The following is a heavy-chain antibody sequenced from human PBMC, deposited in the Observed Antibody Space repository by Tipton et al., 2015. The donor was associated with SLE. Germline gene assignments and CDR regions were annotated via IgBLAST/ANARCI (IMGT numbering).Heavy chain of an antibody. CDR1: GGSISSSSYY. V-gene: IGHV4-39*01. Sequence: TLSLTCTVSGGSISSSSYYWGWIRQPPGKGLEWIGSIYYSGSTYYNPSLKSRVTISVDTSKNQFSLKLSSVTAADTAVYYCATERRITIFGVVMGGGMDVWGQGTTVTVSS. CDR3: ATERRITIFGVVMGGGMDV. J-gene: IGHJ6*02. D-gene: IGHD3-3*01. CDR2: IYYSGST.